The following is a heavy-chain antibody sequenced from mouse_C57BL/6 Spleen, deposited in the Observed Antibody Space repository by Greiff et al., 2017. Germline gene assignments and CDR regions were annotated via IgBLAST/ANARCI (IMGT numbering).Heavy chain of an antibody. J-gene: IGHJ2*01. V-gene: IGHV1-82*01. CDR2: IYPGDGDT. CDR1: GYAFSSSW. CDR3: ASAYYYGSGPYYFDY. D-gene: IGHD1-1*01. Sequence: QVQLQQSGPELVKPGASVKISCKASGYAFSSSWMNWVKQRPGKGLEWIGRIYPGDGDTNYNGKFKGKATLTADKSSSTAYMQLSSLTSEDSAVYFCASAYYYGSGPYYFDYWGQGTTLTVSS.